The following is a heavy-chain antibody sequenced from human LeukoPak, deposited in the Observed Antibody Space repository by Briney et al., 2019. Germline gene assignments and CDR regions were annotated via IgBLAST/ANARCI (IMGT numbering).Heavy chain of an antibody. CDR2: MNPNSGNT. Sequence: ASVKVSCKASGYTFTSYDINWLRQATGQGLEWMGWMNPNSGNTGYAQKFQGRVTMTRNSSISTAYMELSSLRSEDTAVYYCARGAYYDSSGYYFSSYYYYYMDVWGKGTTVTVSS. V-gene: IGHV1-8*01. J-gene: IGHJ6*03. CDR3: ARGAYYDSSGYYFSSYYYYYMDV. D-gene: IGHD3-22*01. CDR1: GYTFTSYD.